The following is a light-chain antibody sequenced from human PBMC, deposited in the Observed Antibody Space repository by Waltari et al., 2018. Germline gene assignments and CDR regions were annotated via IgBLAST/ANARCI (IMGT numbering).Light chain of an antibody. CDR1: QTISSW. CDR2: EAS. Sequence: DIQMTQSPSTLSASVGDRVTITCRASQTISSWLAWYQQKPGKAPKLLNYEASSLQSGVPSRFSGSGSGTEFTLTISSLQPDDFATYYCQHYNTYGTFGQGTQVEF. V-gene: IGKV1-5*03. CDR3: QHYNTYGT. J-gene: IGKJ1*01.